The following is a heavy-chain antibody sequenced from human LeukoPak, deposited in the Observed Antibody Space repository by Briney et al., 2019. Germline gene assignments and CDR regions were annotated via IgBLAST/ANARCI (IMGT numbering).Heavy chain of an antibody. V-gene: IGHV3-23*01. CDR3: ANSKWLRLFTFDY. Sequence: GGSLRLSCAASGFTFSSYAMSWVRQAPGKGLEWVSAISGSGGSTYYADSVKGRFTISRGNSKNTLYLQMNSLRAEDTAVYYCANSKWLRLFTFDYWGQGTLVTVSS. CDR1: GFTFSSYA. CDR2: ISGSGGST. D-gene: IGHD5-12*01. J-gene: IGHJ4*02.